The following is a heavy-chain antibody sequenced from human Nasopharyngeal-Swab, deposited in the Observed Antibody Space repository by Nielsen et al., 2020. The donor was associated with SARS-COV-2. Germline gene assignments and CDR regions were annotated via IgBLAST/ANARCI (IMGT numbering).Heavy chain of an antibody. CDR1: GGSISSGSYY. CDR3: AREVSTGTTGGGTNCYYYYYMDV. J-gene: IGHJ6*03. Sequence: TMSRTCTVSGGSISSGSYYWSWIRQPAGKGREWIGRIYTSGSTNYNPSLKSRVTISVDTSKNQFSLKLSSVTAADTAVYYCAREVSTGTTGGGTNCYYYYYMDVWGKGTTVTVSS. V-gene: IGHV4-61*02. D-gene: IGHD1-1*01. CDR2: IYTSGST.